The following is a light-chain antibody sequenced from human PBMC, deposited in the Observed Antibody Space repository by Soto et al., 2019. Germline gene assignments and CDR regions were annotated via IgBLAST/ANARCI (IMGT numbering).Light chain of an antibody. CDR2: GAS. CDR1: QSLSSN. CDR3: QQYNNWPLT. V-gene: IGKV3-15*01. Sequence: EIVMTQSPATLSVSPGERATLSCRASQSLSSNLAWYQQKPGQAPRLLIYGASTRATDIPARFSGSGSGTEFTITITSLQSEDFAVYSCQQYNNWPLTFGQGTKVEI. J-gene: IGKJ1*01.